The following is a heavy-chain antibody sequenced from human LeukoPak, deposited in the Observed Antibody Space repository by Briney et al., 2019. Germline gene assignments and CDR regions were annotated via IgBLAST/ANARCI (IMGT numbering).Heavy chain of an antibody. V-gene: IGHV3-74*01. CDR2: VKYDGSTT. Sequence: GGSLRLSCAASGFTFSAYWMHWVRQAPGKGLVWVSRVKYDGSTTTYADSVRGRFTISRDNAKNTLYLQMNSLRVEDTAVYYCARKLNWLLFDYWGQGTLVTVSS. J-gene: IGHJ4*02. D-gene: IGHD3-9*01. CDR1: GFTFSAYW. CDR3: ARKLNWLLFDY.